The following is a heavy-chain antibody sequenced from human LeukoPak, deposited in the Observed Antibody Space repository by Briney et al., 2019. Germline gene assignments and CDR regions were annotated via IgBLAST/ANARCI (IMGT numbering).Heavy chain of an antibody. V-gene: IGHV3-11*04. CDR3: ARDRTYQLLHGFDP. J-gene: IGHJ5*02. D-gene: IGHD2-2*01. CDR1: GFTFSDYY. Sequence: GGSLRLSCAASGFTFSDYYMSWIRQAPGKGREWVLYISSSGSTIYYADSVKGRFTISRDNAKNSLYLQMNSLRAEDTAVYYCARDRTYQLLHGFDPWGQGTLVTVSS. CDR2: ISSSGSTI.